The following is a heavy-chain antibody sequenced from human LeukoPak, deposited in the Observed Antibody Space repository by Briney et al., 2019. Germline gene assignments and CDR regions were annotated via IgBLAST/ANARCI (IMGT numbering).Heavy chain of an antibody. Sequence: PGGSLRLSCTASGFTFSSYGMSWVRQAPGKGLEWVSAISGSGGSTYYADSVKGRFTISRDNSKNTLYLQMNSLRAEDTAVYYCAKFGFCSSTSCPAPYWGQGTLVTVSS. CDR1: GFTFSSYG. V-gene: IGHV3-23*01. D-gene: IGHD2-2*01. CDR3: AKFGFCSSTSCPAPY. J-gene: IGHJ4*02. CDR2: ISGSGGST.